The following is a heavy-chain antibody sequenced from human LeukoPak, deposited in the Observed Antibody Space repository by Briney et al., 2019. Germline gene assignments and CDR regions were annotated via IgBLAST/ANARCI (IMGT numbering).Heavy chain of an antibody. V-gene: IGHV4-59*08. J-gene: IGHJ3*02. D-gene: IGHD6-19*01. Sequence: SETLSLTCTVSGGSISTYYWSWIRQPPGKGLEWIGYIYYSGSTNYNPSLKSRVTISVDTSKNQFSLKLSSVTAADTAGFYCARPVAGTVDAFDIWGQGTMVTGSS. CDR1: GGSISTYY. CDR3: ARPVAGTVDAFDI. CDR2: IYYSGST.